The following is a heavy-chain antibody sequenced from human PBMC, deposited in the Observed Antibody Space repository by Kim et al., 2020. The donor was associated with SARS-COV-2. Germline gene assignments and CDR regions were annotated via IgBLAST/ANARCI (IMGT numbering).Heavy chain of an antibody. J-gene: IGHJ4*02. D-gene: IGHD6-19*01. V-gene: IGHV3-23*01. CDR3: AKTTGYSSGRYIY. Sequence: YEECVTGRLTISRDNSKTTLYLQMNSRGAEDTAVYYCAKTTGYSSGRYIYWGQGTLVTVSS.